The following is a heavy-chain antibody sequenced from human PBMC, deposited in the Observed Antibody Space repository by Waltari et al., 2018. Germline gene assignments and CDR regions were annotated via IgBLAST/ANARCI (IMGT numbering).Heavy chain of an antibody. CDR2: RYTSGST. Sequence: QVQLQESGPGLVKPSETLSLTCTVSGGSISSYYWSWIRQPAGKGLEWIGRRYTSGSTNYNPALKSRVTMSVDTSKNQFSLKLSSVTAADTAVYYCARSGYCSGGSCYKSAYYYYYMDVWGKGTTVTVSS. J-gene: IGHJ6*03. CDR1: GGSISSYY. D-gene: IGHD2-15*01. V-gene: IGHV4-4*07. CDR3: ARSGYCSGGSCYKSAYYYYYMDV.